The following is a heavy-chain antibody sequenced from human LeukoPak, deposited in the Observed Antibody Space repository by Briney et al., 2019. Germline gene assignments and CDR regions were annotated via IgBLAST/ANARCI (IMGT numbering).Heavy chain of an antibody. V-gene: IGHV3-7*01. CDR2: IKEDGIKK. J-gene: IGHJ4*02. CDR1: GGSFSGYY. D-gene: IGHD3-16*01. Sequence: ETLSLTCAVYGGSFSGYYWSWVRQAPGKGLEWVANIKEDGIKKYYVGSVKGRFTISRDNAKNSLYLEMNSLRAEDTAVYYCARGLIIDYWGQGTLVTVSS. CDR3: ARGLIIDY.